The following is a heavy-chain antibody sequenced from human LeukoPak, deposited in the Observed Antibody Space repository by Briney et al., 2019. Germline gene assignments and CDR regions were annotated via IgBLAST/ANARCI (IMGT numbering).Heavy chain of an antibody. CDR1: GGSLSAYY. D-gene: IGHD3-22*01. CDR2: INHGGST. CDR3: ARSSEGRYYYDSSGFSYYYYYMDV. V-gene: IGHV4-34*01. Sequence: PSETLSLTCAVYGGSLSAYYWTWIRQPPGKGLEWIGEINHGGSTNYNPSLKSRVTISVDTSKNQFSLKLSSVTAADTAVYYCARSSEGRYYYDSSGFSYYYYYMDVWGKGTTVTISS. J-gene: IGHJ6*03.